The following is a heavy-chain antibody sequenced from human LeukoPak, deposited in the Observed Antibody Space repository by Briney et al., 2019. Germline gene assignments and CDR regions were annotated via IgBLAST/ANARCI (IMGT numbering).Heavy chain of an antibody. J-gene: IGHJ1*01. CDR1: GGTFSSYA. CDR3: ARDCSGGSCPTVEYFQH. D-gene: IGHD2-15*01. V-gene: IGHV1-69*05. CDR2: IIPIFGTA. Sequence: ASVKVSCKASGGTFSSYAISWVRQAPGQGLEWMGRIIPIFGTANYAQKFRGRVTITTDESTSTAYMELSSLRSEDTAVYYCARDCSGGSCPTVEYFQHWGQGTLVTVSS.